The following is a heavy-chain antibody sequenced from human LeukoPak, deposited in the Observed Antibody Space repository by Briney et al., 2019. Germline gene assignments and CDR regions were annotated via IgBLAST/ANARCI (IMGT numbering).Heavy chain of an antibody. CDR3: ARLGYCSSTSCTQDAFDI. Sequence: ETLSLTCTVSGGSISSYYWSWVRRAPGKGLEWVSAVSGSGATTYYGDSVKGRFTISRDNAKNSLYLQMNSLRAEDTAVYYCARLGYCSSTSCTQDAFDIWGQGTMVTVSS. CDR2: VSGSGATT. CDR1: GGSISSYY. D-gene: IGHD2-2*01. V-gene: IGHV3-23*01. J-gene: IGHJ3*02.